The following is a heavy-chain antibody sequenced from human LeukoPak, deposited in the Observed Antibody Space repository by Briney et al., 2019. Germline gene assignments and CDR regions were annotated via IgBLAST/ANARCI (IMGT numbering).Heavy chain of an antibody. D-gene: IGHD5-12*01. CDR1: RYIFTSYG. J-gene: IGHJ6*03. CDR2: ISAYNGNT. CDR3: AREQVATIRGYYYYYMDV. V-gene: IGHV1-18*01. Sequence: ASVKVSCKASRYIFTSYGISWVRQAPGQGLEGMAWISAYNGNTNYAQKLQGRVTMTTDTSTSTAYMELRSLRSDDTAVYYCAREQVATIRGYYYYYMDVWGKGTTVTVSS.